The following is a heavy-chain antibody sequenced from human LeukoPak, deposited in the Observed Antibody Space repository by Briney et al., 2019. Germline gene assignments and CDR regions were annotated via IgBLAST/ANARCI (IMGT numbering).Heavy chain of an antibody. V-gene: IGHV3-66*01. Sequence: AGGSLRLSCAASGFTVSSNYMNWVRQAPRKGLEWVSVIYSGGSTYHADSVKGRFTISRDNSKNTLYLQMNSLRAEDTAVYYCARSYYDSSGYFYYFDYWGQGTLVTVSS. CDR3: ARSYYDSSGYFYYFDY. CDR2: IYSGGST. J-gene: IGHJ4*02. CDR1: GFTVSSNY. D-gene: IGHD3-22*01.